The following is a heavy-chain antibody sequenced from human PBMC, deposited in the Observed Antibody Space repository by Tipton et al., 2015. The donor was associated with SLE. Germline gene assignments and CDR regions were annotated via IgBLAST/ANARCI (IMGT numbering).Heavy chain of an antibody. V-gene: IGHV4-39*07. CDR2: INHSGST. CDR1: GDSINTFDMY. D-gene: IGHD6-19*01. Sequence: TLSLTCSVSGDSINTFDMYWAWIRQPPGKGLEWIGEINHSGSTNYNPSLKSRVTISVDTSKNQFSLKLSSVTAADTAVYYCARALSSGWYYYWGQGTLVTVSS. CDR3: ARALSSGWYYY. J-gene: IGHJ4*02.